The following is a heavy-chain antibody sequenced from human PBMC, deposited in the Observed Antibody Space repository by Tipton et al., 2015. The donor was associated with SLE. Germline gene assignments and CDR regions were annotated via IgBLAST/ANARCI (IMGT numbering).Heavy chain of an antibody. V-gene: IGHV4-59*01. J-gene: IGHJ6*02. CDR2: IFYTGST. CDR1: GGSISNYS. CDR3: ARISVDTTMAQRVDYGMDV. Sequence: TLSLTCTVSGGSISNYSWNWIRQPPGKGLEWIGYIFYTGSTTYNPSLKSRLTMSVDTPKNQFSLKLTSVTAADTAVYYCARISVDTTMAQRVDYGMDVWGQGTTVTVSS. D-gene: IGHD5-18*01.